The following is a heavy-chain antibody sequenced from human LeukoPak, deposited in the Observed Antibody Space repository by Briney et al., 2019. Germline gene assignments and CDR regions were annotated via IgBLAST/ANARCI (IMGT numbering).Heavy chain of an antibody. CDR3: ARGTRIALSP. V-gene: IGHV4-34*01. J-gene: IGHJ5*02. CDR1: GGSFSGYY. CDR2: INHSGST. D-gene: IGHD6-13*01. Sequence: SETLSLTCAVYGGSFSGYYWSWIRQPPGKGLEWIGEINHSGSTNYNPSLKSRVTISVDTSKNQFSLKLSSVTAADTAVYYCARGTRIALSPWGQGPLVTVSS.